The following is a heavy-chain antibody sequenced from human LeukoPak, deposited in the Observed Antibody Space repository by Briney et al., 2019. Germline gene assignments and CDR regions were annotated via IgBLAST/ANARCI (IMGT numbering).Heavy chain of an antibody. J-gene: IGHJ4*02. CDR3: ARDVPGRTTVTYYFDY. V-gene: IGHV1-2*02. Sequence: ASVKVSCKASGYTFTGYYMHWVRQAPGQGLEWMGWINPNSGGTNYAQKFQGRVTMTRDTSISTAYMELSRLRSDDTAVYYCARDVPGRTTVTYYFDYWGQGTLVTVSS. CDR1: GYTFTGYY. CDR2: INPNSGGT. D-gene: IGHD4-17*01.